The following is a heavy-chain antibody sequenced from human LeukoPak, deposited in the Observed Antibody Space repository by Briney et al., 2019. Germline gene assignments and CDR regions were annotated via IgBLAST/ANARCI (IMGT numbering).Heavy chain of an antibody. CDR1: GFTFSSYA. D-gene: IGHD6-19*01. CDR3: ARGLVDRYYYYYGMDV. Sequence: GGSLRLSCAASGFTFSSYAMHWVRQAPGKGLEWVAVISYDGSNKYYADSVKGRFTISRENSKNTLYLQMNSLRAEDTAVYYCARGLVDRYYYYYGMDVWGQGTTVTVSS. J-gene: IGHJ6*02. CDR2: ISYDGSNK. V-gene: IGHV3-30*04.